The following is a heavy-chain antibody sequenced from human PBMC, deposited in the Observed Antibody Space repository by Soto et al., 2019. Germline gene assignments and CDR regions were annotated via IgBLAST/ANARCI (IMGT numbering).Heavy chain of an antibody. V-gene: IGHV3-30-3*01. CDR2: ISYDGSNK. D-gene: IGHD3-22*01. CDR1: GFTFSSYA. CDR3: ARDLYYYDSSGYYPGLATTAFVI. J-gene: IGHJ3*02. Sequence: QVQLVESGGGVVQPGRSLRLSCAASGFTFSSYAMHWVRQAPGKGLEWVAVISYDGSNKYYADSVKGRFTISRDNSKNTLYLQMNSLRAEDTAVYYCARDLYYYDSSGYYPGLATTAFVIWGQGTMVTVSS.